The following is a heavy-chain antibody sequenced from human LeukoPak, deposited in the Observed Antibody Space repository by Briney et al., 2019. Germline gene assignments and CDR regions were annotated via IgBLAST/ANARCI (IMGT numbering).Heavy chain of an antibody. Sequence: TLSLTCTVSGGSISNYYWSWIRQPPGKALEWLALIYWDDDKRYSPSLKSRLTVTKDTSKNQVVLTMTNMDPVDTATYYCAHLRGYSGGFDYWGQGNLVTVSS. D-gene: IGHD5-12*01. V-gene: IGHV2-5*08. CDR3: AHLRGYSGGFDY. CDR1: GGSISNYYW. J-gene: IGHJ4*02. CDR2: IYWDDDK.